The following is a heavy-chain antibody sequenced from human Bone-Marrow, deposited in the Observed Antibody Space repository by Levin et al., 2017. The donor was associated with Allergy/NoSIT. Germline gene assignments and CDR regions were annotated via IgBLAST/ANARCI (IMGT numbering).Heavy chain of an antibody. J-gene: IGHJ4*02. CDR3: AKDRKKVMTLGRTIVPRLPDFES. Sequence: QPGGSLRLSCAAAGFTFSSFAMTWVRQAPGKGLEWVSSIRASGDRTYYADSVKGRFTISRDNSKNTLYLQMNSLRSDDTAVYYCAKDRKKVMTLGRTIVPRLPDFESWGQGTLVTVSS. CDR2: IRASGDRT. CDR1: GFTFSSFA. D-gene: IGHD4/OR15-4a*01. V-gene: IGHV3-23*01.